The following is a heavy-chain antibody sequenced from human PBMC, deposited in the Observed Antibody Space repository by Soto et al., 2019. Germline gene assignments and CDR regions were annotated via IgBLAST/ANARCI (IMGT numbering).Heavy chain of an antibody. J-gene: IGHJ6*02. Sequence: QPGGSLRLSCAASGFTFSSYGMHWVRQAPGKGLEWVAVIWYDGSNKYYADSVKGRFTISRDNSKNTLYLQMNSLRAEDTAVYYCARVGGYSYGFRDGMDVWGQGTTVTAP. V-gene: IGHV3-33*01. CDR2: IWYDGSNK. CDR3: ARVGGYSYGFRDGMDV. CDR1: GFTFSSYG. D-gene: IGHD5-18*01.